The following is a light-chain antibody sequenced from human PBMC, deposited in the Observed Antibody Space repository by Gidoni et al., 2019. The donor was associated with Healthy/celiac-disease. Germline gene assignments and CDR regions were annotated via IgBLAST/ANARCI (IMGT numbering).Light chain of an antibody. V-gene: IGKV3-20*01. CDR3: QQYGSSPLT. CDR2: VAS. CDR1: QSVSSSY. Sequence: EIVLTQSPGTMSLSPVERATLSCRASQSVSSSYLDWYQQKPGQAPRLLIYVASSSATGIPDRFSGSVSGTDFTLTISRLEPEDFAVYYCQQYGSSPLTFGGGTKVETK. J-gene: IGKJ4*01.